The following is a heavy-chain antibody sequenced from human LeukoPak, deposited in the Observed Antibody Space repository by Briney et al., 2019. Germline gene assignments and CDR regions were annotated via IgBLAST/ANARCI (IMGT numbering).Heavy chain of an antibody. CDR3: ARALYTFPTYYYDSSGAPYDAFDI. J-gene: IGHJ3*02. V-gene: IGHV4-39*07. CDR2: IYTSGST. CDR1: GGSISSSSYY. D-gene: IGHD3-22*01. Sequence: SETLSLTCTVSGGSISSSSYYWGWIRQPPGKGLEWIGRIYTSGSTNYNPSLKSRVTISVDTSKNQFSLKLSSVTAADTAVYYCARALYTFPTYYYDSSGAPYDAFDIWGQGTMVTVSS.